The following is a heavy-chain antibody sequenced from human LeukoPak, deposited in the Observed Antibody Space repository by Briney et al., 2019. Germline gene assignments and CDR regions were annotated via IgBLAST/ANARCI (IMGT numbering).Heavy chain of an antibody. CDR3: ARAGMVRGVSFDY. J-gene: IGHJ4*02. D-gene: IGHD3-10*01. V-gene: IGHV4-39*01. CDR1: GGSISSSSYY. CDR2: IYYSGST. Sequence: SETLSLTCTVSGGSISSSSYYWGWIRQPPGKGLEWIGSIYYSGSTYYNPSLKSRVTISVDTSKNQFSLKLSSVTAADTAVYYCARAGMVRGVSFDYWGQGTLVTVSS.